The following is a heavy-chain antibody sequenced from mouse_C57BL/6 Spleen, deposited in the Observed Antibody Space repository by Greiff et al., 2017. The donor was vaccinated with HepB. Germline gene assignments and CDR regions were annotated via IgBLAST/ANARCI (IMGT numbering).Heavy chain of an antibody. Sequence: EVQLQQSGPGLVKPSQSLSLPCSVTGYSITSGYYWNWIRQFPGNKLEWMGYISYDGSTNYNPSLKNRISITRDTSKNPFFLKLNSVTTEDTATYYCARGYDYGYAMDYWGQGTSVTVAS. J-gene: IGHJ4*01. CDR1: GYSITSGYY. D-gene: IGHD2-4*01. CDR3: ARGYDYGYAMDY. V-gene: IGHV3-6*01. CDR2: ISYDGST.